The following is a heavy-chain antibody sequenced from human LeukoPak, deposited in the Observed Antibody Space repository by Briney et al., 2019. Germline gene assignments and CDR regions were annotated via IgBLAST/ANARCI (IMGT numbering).Heavy chain of an antibody. J-gene: IGHJ3*02. V-gene: IGHV6-1*01. Sequence: SQTLSLTCAISGDSVSSDSVAWNWIRQSPSRGLEWLGRTYYRSKWYNDYAVSVKGRITINPDTSKNQFSLQLNSVTPEDTALYYCARGARRSFDIWGQGTMDTISS. CDR2: TYYRSKWYN. CDR1: GDSVSSDSVA. CDR3: ARGARRSFDI.